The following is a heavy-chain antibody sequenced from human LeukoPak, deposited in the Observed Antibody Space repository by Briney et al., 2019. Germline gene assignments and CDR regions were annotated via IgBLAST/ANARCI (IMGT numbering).Heavy chain of an antibody. D-gene: IGHD3-16*02. CDR3: ARDPPQYYDYVWGSYHWRYFDY. J-gene: IGHJ4*02. CDR2: INSDGSST. CDR1: GFTFSSYW. Sequence: GGSLRLSCAASGFTFSSYWMHWVRQAPGKGLVWVSRINSDGSSTSYADSVKGRFTISRDNAKNSLYLQMNSLRAEDTAVYYCARDPPQYYDYVWGSYHWRYFDYWGQGTLVTVSS. V-gene: IGHV3-74*01.